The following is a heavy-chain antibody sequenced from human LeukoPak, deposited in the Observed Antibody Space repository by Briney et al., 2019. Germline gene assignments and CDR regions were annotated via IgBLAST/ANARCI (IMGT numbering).Heavy chain of an antibody. Sequence: PSETLSLTCTVSGGSISSYYWSWIRQPPGKGLEWIGYIYYSGSTNYNPSLKSRATISVDTPKNQFSLKLSSVTAADTAVYYCARDQYSYGHFDYWGQGTLVTVSS. CDR1: GGSISSYY. J-gene: IGHJ4*02. D-gene: IGHD5-18*01. V-gene: IGHV4-59*01. CDR2: IYYSGST. CDR3: ARDQYSYGHFDY.